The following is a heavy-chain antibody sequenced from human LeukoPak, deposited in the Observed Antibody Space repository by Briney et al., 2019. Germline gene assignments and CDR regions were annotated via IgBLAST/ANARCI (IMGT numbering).Heavy chain of an antibody. Sequence: ASVKVSCRALGYIFTDYYIYWVRQATGQGLEWMGWMNPNSGNTGYAQKFQGRVTMTRNTSISTAYMELSSLRSEDTAVYYCARVELDYYGSGIDHWGQGTLVAVSS. J-gene: IGHJ5*02. V-gene: IGHV1-8*02. CDR3: ARVELDYYGSGIDH. CDR2: MNPNSGNT. D-gene: IGHD3-10*01. CDR1: GYIFTDYY.